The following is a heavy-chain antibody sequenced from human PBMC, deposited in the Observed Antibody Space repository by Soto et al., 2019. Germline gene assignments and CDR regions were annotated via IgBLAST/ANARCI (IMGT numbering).Heavy chain of an antibody. Sequence: PSETLSLTGSVSGGSISGSYWSWIRQSPGKGLEWLGYVYYTGSTNYSPSLRSRVSISVDTSKNEFSLRLSCVTAADTAVYFCARSVAVPGAHIDYWGQGIQVSVSS. J-gene: IGHJ4*02. CDR2: VYYTGST. V-gene: IGHV4-59*01. CDR3: ARSVAVPGAHIDY. D-gene: IGHD6-19*01. CDR1: GGSISGSY.